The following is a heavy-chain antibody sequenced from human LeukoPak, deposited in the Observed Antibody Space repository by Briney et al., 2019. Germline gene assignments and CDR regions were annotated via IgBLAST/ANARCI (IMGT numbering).Heavy chain of an antibody. V-gene: IGHV4-61*02. D-gene: IGHD6-13*01. CDR3: ARALTYGSSGYTGGGFGP. CDR1: GVSISSSSYF. J-gene: IGHJ5*02. Sequence: SETLSLTCNVSGVSISSSSYFWGWIRQPAGKGLEWIGRIYTSGSTNYNPSLKSRVTISVDTSKNQFSLKLSSVTAADTAVYYCARALTYGSSGYTGGGFGPWGRGTLVTVSS. CDR2: IYTSGST.